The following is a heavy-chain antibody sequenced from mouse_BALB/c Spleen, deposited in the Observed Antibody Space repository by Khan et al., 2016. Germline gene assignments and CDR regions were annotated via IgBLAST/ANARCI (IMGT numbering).Heavy chain of an antibody. V-gene: IGHV9-3-1*01. Sequence: QIQLVQSGPELKKPGETVKISCKASGYTFTNFGINWVRQAPGKGLERMDWINTNTGETTYADDFKGRFAFSLETSASTAYLQINNLKNEDTATYFCATGITTVIATRGHYWGQGTTLPVSS. CDR3: ATGITTVIATRGHY. D-gene: IGHD1-1*01. CDR2: INTNTGET. J-gene: IGHJ2*01. CDR1: GYTFTNFG.